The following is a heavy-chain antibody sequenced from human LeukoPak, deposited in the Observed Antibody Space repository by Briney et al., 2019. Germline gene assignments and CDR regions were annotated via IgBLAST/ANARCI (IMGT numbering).Heavy chain of an antibody. CDR1: GFTFSSYW. D-gene: IGHD6-19*01. CDR3: ARDPGQQWFDFFDY. CDR2: INSDGSST. V-gene: IGHV3-74*01. J-gene: IGHJ4*02. Sequence: GGSLRLSCAASGFTFSSYWMHWVRQAPGKGLVWVSRINSDGSSTSYADSVKGRFTISRDNAKNTLYLQMSSLRAEDTAVYYCARDPGQQWFDFFDYWGQGTLVTASS.